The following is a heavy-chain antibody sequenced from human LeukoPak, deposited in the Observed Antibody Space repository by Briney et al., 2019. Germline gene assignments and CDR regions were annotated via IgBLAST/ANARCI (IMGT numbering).Heavy chain of an antibody. CDR3: ARAQYSSSSVYYYYYYMDV. D-gene: IGHD6-6*01. J-gene: IGHJ6*03. CDR2: ISYTGNT. V-gene: IGHV4-61*01. CDR1: GGSISSGSYY. Sequence: SETLSLTCTVSGGSISSGSYYWSWIRQPPGKGLEWIGYISYTGNTGYNPSLKSRLTMSTDTSKNQISLELRSVTAADTAVYYCARAQYSSSSVYYYYYYMDVWGKGTTVTVSS.